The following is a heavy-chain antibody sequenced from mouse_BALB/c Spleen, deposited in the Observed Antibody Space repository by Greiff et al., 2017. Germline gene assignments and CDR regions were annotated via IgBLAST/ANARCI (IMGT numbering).Heavy chain of an antibody. V-gene: IGHV3-6*02. D-gene: IGHD3-1*01. Sequence: EVKLQESGPGLVKPSQSLSLTCSVTGYSITSGYYWNWIRQFPGNQLEWMGYISYDGSNNYNPSLKNRISITRDTSKNQFFLKLNSVTTEDTATYYCARTGYVGGFAYWGQGTLVTVSA. CDR1: GYSITSGYY. J-gene: IGHJ3*01. CDR2: ISYDGSN. CDR3: ARTGYVGGFAY.